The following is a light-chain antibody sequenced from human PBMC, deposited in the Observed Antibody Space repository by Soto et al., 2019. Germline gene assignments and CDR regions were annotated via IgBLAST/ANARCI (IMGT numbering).Light chain of an antibody. CDR3: QQRSNWPWT. J-gene: IGKJ1*01. Sequence: EIVLTQSPGTLSLSPGERATLSCRASQSVSSSYLAWYQQKPGQAPRLLIYGASSRATGIPDRFSGSGSETEFTLTISSLEPEDFAVYYCQQRSNWPWTFGQGTKVDI. V-gene: IGKV3D-20*02. CDR2: GAS. CDR1: QSVSSSY.